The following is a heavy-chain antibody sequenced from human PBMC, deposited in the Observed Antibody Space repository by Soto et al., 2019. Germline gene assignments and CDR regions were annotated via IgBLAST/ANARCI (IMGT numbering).Heavy chain of an antibody. J-gene: IGHJ4*01. Sequence: PSETLSLTCSVSGDSINSGFWSWIRQSPGKEMEWIGYVYYSGSVYYNPSFESRVTISLDTSNNRFSLKVRSVTAADTAVYYCARAPNHFYFDYWGHGTLVTVSS. CDR2: VYYSGSV. CDR3: ARAPNHFYFDY. D-gene: IGHD3-3*02. V-gene: IGHV4-59*01. CDR1: GDSINSGF.